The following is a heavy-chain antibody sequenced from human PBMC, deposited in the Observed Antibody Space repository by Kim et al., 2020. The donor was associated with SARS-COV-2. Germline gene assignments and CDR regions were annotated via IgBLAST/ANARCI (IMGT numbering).Heavy chain of an antibody. CDR1: GFSLTTTGVS. V-gene: IGHV2-5*02. Sequence: SGPTLVNPTQTLTLTCTFSGFSLTTTGVSVSWIRLPPGRALEWLALVYWDDDKRYNPSLNGRITISKDTSKNQVVLTMTNMDPVDTGTYYCAHRRAAASALDAWGQGTTFIVSS. D-gene: IGHD6-13*01. CDR2: VYWDDDK. J-gene: IGHJ6*02. CDR3: AHRRAAASALDA.